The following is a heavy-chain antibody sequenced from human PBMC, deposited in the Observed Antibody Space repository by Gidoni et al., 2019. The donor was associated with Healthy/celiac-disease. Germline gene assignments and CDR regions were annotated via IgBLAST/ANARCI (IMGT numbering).Heavy chain of an antibody. CDR3: ARHSSRYCSSTSCYYFDY. J-gene: IGHJ4*02. CDR1: GGSISSGDYY. CDR2: IYYSGST. V-gene: IGHV4-30-4*01. D-gene: IGHD2-2*01. Sequence: QVQLQESGPGLVKPSPTLSLTCTVSGGSISSGDYYWRWIRQPPGKGLEWIGYIYYSGSTYYNPSLKSRVTISVDTSKNQFSLKLSSVTAADTAVYYCARHSSRYCSSTSCYYFDYWGQGTLVTVSS.